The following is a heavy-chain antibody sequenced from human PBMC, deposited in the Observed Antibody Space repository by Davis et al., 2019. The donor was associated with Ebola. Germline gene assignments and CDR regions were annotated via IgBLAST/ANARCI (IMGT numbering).Heavy chain of an antibody. CDR2: LSYDGSNK. J-gene: IGHJ4*02. CDR3: ARDTVVTPYDY. Sequence: GESLKISCAASGFTFSSYGMHWVRQAPGKGLEWVAVLSYDGSNKYYADSVKGRFTISRDNSKNTLYLQMNSLRAEDTAVYYCARDTVVTPYDYWGQGTLVTVSS. D-gene: IGHD4-23*01. CDR1: GFTFSSYG. V-gene: IGHV3-30*03.